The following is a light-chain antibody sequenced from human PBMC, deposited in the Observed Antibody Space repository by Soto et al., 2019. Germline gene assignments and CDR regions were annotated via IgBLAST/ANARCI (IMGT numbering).Light chain of an antibody. CDR2: EVS. CDR3: CSYAAGATDV. J-gene: IGLJ1*01. V-gene: IGLV2-23*02. Sequence: QSALTQPASVSGSPGQSITISCTGTSSDVGSNNLVSWYQQHPGKVPKLMIYEVSKRPSGVSNRFSGSKSDNTASLTISGLQAEDEADYYCCSYAAGATDVFGTGTKLTVL. CDR1: SSDVGSNNL.